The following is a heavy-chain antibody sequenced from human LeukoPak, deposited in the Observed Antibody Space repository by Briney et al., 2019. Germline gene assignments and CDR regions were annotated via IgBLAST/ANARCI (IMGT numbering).Heavy chain of an antibody. J-gene: IGHJ3*02. CDR1: GGSISSSSYY. CDR2: IYYSGST. V-gene: IGHV4-39*07. CDR3: ARDGSGVLRYFDWLGRDDAFDI. Sequence: PSETLSLTCTVSGGSISSSSYYWGWIRQPPGKGLEWIGSIYYSGSTYYNPSLKSRVTISVDTSKNQFSLKLSSVTAADTAVYYCARDGSGVLRYFDWLGRDDAFDIWGQGTMVTVSS. D-gene: IGHD3-9*01.